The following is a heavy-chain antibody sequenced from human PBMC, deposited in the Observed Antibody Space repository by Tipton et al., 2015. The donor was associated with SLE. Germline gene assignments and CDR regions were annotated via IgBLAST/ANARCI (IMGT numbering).Heavy chain of an antibody. V-gene: IGHV4-39*07. Sequence: TLSLTCTASGGSISTSNYYWGWIRQPPGKGLEWIGTIYYSGSTYYNPSLKSRVTISVDTSKNQFSLKLSSVTAADTAVYYCARRIGEAFEIWGQGTMVSVSS. CDR1: GGSISTSNYY. CDR3: ARRIGEAFEI. CDR2: IYYSGST. J-gene: IGHJ3*02. D-gene: IGHD3-10*01.